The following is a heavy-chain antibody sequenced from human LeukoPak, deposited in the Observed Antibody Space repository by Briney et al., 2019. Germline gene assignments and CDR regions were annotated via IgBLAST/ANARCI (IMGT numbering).Heavy chain of an antibody. V-gene: IGHV3-11*01. CDR3: ARGGYDSDGFPYY. J-gene: IGHJ4*02. Sequence: GGSLRLSCAASGFTFSDYYMSWIRQAPGKGLEWVSYISGRGTTIYYADSVKGRFTISRDNAKNSLYLQVNSLRAEDTAVYYCARGGYDSDGFPYYWGQGTLVTVSS. CDR1: GFTFSDYY. CDR2: ISGRGTTI. D-gene: IGHD5-12*01.